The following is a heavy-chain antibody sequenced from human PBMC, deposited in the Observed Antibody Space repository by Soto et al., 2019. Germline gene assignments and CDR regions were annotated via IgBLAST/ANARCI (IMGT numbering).Heavy chain of an antibody. J-gene: IGHJ6*02. V-gene: IGHV1-18*01. CDR3: ARVKSSQTYYYYYGMDV. Sequence: QVQLVQSGAEVKKPGASVKVSCKAAGYTFTSYGISWVRQAPGQGLEWMGWISAYNGNTNYAQKLQGRVTMTTDTYTSTAYMELRSLRSDDTAVYYCARVKSSQTYYYYYGMDVWGQGTTVTVSS. CDR2: ISAYNGNT. CDR1: GYTFTSYG. D-gene: IGHD2-2*01.